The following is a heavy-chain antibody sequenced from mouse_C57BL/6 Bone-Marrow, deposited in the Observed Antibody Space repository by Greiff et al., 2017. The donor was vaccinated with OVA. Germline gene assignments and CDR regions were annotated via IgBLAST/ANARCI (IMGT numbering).Heavy chain of an antibody. CDR1: GYAFSSSW. V-gene: IGHV1-82*01. Sequence: VQLQQSGPELVKPGASVKIPCKASGYAFSSSWMNWVKQRPGKGLEWIGRIYPGDGDTNYNGKFKGKATLTADKSSSTAYMQLRSLTSEDSAVYFCARGGFFDYWGQGTTLTVSS. J-gene: IGHJ2*01. D-gene: IGHD3-2*02. CDR2: IYPGDGDT. CDR3: ARGGFFDY.